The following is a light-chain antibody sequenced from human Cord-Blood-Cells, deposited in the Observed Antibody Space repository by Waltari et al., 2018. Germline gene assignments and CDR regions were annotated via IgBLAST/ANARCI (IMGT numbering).Light chain of an antibody. CDR2: DAS. V-gene: IGKV3-11*01. CDR3: QQRINWPFT. Sequence: TMFTHSPATRSSSPAERATLSCRASQSVSSYLAWYQQKPGQAPRLLIYDASNRATGIPARFSGSGSGTDFTVTISSLEPEDFAVYYCQQRINWPFTFGPGTKVDIK. CDR1: QSVSSY. J-gene: IGKJ3*01.